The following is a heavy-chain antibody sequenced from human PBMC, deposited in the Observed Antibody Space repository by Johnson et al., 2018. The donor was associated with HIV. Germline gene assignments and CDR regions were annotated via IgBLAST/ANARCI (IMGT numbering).Heavy chain of an antibody. J-gene: IGHJ3*02. Sequence: EVQLVESGGGVVQPGRSLRLSCAASGFTFSSYGMHWVRQAPGKGLEWVANIKQDGSEKYYVDSVKGRFTISRDNAKNSLYMQMNSLRAEDTAVYYCALAGRRERGISAFDIWGQGTMVTVSS. CDR1: GFTFSSYG. CDR3: ALAGRRERGISAFDI. D-gene: IGHD6-13*01. CDR2: IKQDGSEK. V-gene: IGHV3-7*01.